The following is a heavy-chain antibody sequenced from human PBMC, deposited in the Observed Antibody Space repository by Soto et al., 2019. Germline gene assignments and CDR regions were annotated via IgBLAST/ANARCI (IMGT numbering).Heavy chain of an antibody. CDR2: INPNSGGT. CDR1: GYTFTGYY. V-gene: IGHV1-2*04. D-gene: IGHD6-13*01. J-gene: IGHJ6*02. Sequence: ASVKVSCKASGYTFTGYYMHWVRQAPGQGLEWMGWINPNSGGTNYAQKFQGWVTMTRDTSISTAYMELSRLRSDDTAVYYCARGGGYSSSWYTKTYYYYGMDVWGQGTTVTVSS. CDR3: ARGGGYSSSWYTKTYYYYGMDV.